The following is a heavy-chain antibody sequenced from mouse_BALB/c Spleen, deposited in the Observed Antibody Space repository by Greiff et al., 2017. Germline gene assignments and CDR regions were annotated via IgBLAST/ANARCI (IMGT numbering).Heavy chain of an antibody. V-gene: IGHV3-2*02. CDR3: ARYAYGSSPWFAY. CDR1: GYSITSDYA. Sequence: DVQLQESGPGLVKPSQSLSLTCTVTGYSITSDYAWNWIRQFPGNKLEWMGYISYSGSTSYNPSLKSRISITRDTSKNQFFLQLNSVTTEDTATYYCARYAYGSSPWFAYWGQGTLVTVSA. D-gene: IGHD1-1*01. J-gene: IGHJ3*01. CDR2: ISYSGST.